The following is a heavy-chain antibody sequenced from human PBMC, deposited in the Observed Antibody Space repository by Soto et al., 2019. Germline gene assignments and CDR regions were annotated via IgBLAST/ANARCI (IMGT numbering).Heavy chain of an antibody. V-gene: IGHV3-23*01. J-gene: IGHJ4*02. D-gene: IGHD2-2*01. Sequence: EVQLLESGGGLVQPGGSLRLSCAASEFTFSTHAMTWVRQAPGKGLEWVSFISGSGGSTYYADSVKGRFTISRDNSKNTLYLQINSLRAEDAAVSSCAKAGYCVSTSCYFPFDYWGQGTLVTVSS. CDR3: AKAGYCVSTSCYFPFDY. CDR1: EFTFSTHA. CDR2: ISGSGGST.